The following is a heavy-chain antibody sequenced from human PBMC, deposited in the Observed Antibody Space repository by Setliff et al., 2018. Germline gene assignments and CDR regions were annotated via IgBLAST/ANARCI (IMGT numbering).Heavy chain of an antibody. CDR1: GFTFSSYA. CDR2: LRFDGKTQ. V-gene: IGHV3-7*01. CDR3: ARDPHFDS. Sequence: GGSLRLSCAASGFTFSSYAMSWVRQAPGKGLEWVAYLRFDGKTQHYVDSVKGRFSISRDNAKNSLYLQMNSLRAEDTAVYYCARDPHFDSWGQGTLVTVSS. J-gene: IGHJ4*02.